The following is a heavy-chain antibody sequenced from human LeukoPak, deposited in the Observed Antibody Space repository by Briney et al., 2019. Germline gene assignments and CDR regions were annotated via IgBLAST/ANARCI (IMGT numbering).Heavy chain of an antibody. CDR2: ISYDGSNK. Sequence: GGSLRLSCAASGFTFSSYAMHWDRQAPGKGLEWVAVISYDGSNKYYADSVEGRFTISRDNSKNTLYLQMNSLRAEDTAVYYCARGSDYSNYGFDPWGQGTLVTVSS. D-gene: IGHD4-11*01. CDR1: GFTFSSYA. J-gene: IGHJ5*02. CDR3: ARGSDYSNYGFDP. V-gene: IGHV3-30-3*01.